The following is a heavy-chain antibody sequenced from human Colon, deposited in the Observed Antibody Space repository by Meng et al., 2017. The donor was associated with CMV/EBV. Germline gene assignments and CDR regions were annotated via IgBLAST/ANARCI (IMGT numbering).Heavy chain of an antibody. Sequence: SVKVSCKASGDTLKKFAIGWVRLAPGQGPQWLGNYVPLLEEVDSSPKFRNRVTTTADKSVGTTFMELRGLTSADTAVYFCARAGFYEGAAFDVWGPGTKVTVSS. V-gene: IGHV1-69*04. CDR3: ARAGFYEGAAFDV. D-gene: IGHD5/OR15-5a*01. CDR1: GDTLKKFA. CDR2: YVPLLEEV. J-gene: IGHJ3*01.